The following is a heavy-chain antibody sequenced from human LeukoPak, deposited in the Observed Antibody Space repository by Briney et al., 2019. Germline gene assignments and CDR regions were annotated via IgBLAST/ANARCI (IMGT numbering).Heavy chain of an antibody. J-gene: IGHJ4*02. V-gene: IGHV4-59*01. CDR2: IYYSGST. Sequence: PSETLSLTCTVSGGSISSYYWSCIRQPPGKGLEWIGYIYYSGSTNYNPSLKSRVTISVDTSKNQFSLKLRSVTAADTAVYYCATYYYDSSGYYYFDYWGQGTLVTVSS. CDR1: GGSISSYY. D-gene: IGHD3-22*01. CDR3: ATYYYDSSGYYYFDY.